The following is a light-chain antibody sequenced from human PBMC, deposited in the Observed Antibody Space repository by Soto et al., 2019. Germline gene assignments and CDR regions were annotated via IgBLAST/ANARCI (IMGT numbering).Light chain of an antibody. V-gene: IGKV1-27*01. CDR1: QGISHY. CDR2: NES. J-gene: IGKJ1*01. Sequence: DIQMTQSPSSLSASVGDRVTITCRASQGISHYLAWYQQKPGKVPKFLIYNESTLQSGVPSRLSGSGSGTDFTLTISSLQPEDVATYYCQKYNTAPWTFGQGTKVEIK. CDR3: QKYNTAPWT.